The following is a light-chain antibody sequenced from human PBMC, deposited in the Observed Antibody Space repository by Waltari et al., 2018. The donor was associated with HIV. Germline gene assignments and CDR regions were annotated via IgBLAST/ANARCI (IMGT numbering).Light chain of an antibody. Sequence: DIVLTQTPLSLPVTVGESASISCRSSDSLLDKDEGKIYLDWYVQKPGKSPRLLLYSHSHLATGVPNRISASGSDTDFTLEIRRVETEDVGIYYCMHRIEFPITFGQGTRLE. CDR2: SHS. CDR1: DSLLDKDEGKIY. CDR3: MHRIEFPIT. V-gene: IGKV2-40*01. J-gene: IGKJ5*01.